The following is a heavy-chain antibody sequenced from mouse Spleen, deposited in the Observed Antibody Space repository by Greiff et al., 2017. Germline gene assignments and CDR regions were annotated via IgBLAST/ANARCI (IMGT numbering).Heavy chain of an antibody. J-gene: IGHJ4*01. V-gene: IGHV5-17*01. CDR2: ISSGSSTI. CDR3: ARRPLDAMDY. CDR1: GFTFSDYG. Sequence: EVKLVESGGGLVKPGGSLKLSCAASGFTFSDYGMHWVRQAPEKGLEWVAYISSGSSTIYYADTVKGRFTISRDNAKNTLFLQMTSLRSEDTAMYYCARRPLDAMDYWGQGTSVTVSS.